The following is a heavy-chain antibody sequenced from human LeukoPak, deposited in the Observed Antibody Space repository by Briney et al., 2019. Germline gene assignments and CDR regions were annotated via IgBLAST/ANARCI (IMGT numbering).Heavy chain of an antibody. CDR3: ARAPYYYDSSGYLDY. CDR2: LYYSGST. V-gene: IGHV4-59*01. Sequence: PSETLSLTCTVSGGSISSYYWSWIRQPPGKGLEWIGYLYYSGSTNYNPSLKSRVTISVDTSKNQFSLKLSSVTAADTAVYYCARAPYYYDSSGYLDYWGQGTLVTVS. CDR1: GGSISSYY. J-gene: IGHJ4*02. D-gene: IGHD3-22*01.